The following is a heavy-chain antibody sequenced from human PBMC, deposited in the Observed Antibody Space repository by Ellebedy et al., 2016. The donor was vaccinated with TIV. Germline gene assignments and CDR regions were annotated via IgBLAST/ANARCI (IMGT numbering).Heavy chain of an antibody. Sequence: MPSETLSLTCTVSGGSISSYYWTWIRQPPGKGLEWIGYIYYTGSSSYNPSLKSRVTMSVDTSKNRFSLNLTSVTAADTAMYYCARFTWGYLDYWGQGTLVTVSS. CDR2: IYYTGSS. V-gene: IGHV4-59*01. J-gene: IGHJ4*02. D-gene: IGHD2-15*01. CDR3: ARFTWGYLDY. CDR1: GGSISSYY.